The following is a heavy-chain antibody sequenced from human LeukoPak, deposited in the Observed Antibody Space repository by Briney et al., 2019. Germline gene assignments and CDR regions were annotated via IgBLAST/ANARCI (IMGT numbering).Heavy chain of an antibody. J-gene: IGHJ4*02. CDR2: ISSSSSYI. V-gene: IGHV3-21*01. D-gene: IGHD5-18*01. Sequence: PGGSLRLSCAASGFTFSSYSMNWVRQAPGKGLEWVSSISSSSSYIYYADSVKGRFTISRDNAKNSLFLQMNSVRAEDTAMYYCVRDWGVDTTALSLYFDYWGQGTLVTVSS. CDR3: VRDWGVDTTALSLYFDY. CDR1: GFTFSSYS.